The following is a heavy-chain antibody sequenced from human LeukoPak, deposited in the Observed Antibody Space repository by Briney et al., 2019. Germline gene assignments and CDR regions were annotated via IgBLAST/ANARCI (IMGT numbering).Heavy chain of an antibody. Sequence: KSSETLSLTCTVSGGSISSYYWSWIRQPPGKGLEWIGYIYYSGSTNYNPSLKSRVTISVDTSKNQFSLKLTSVTAADTAVYYCARYVGAPPGVYSYYYYIDVWGKGTTVTVSS. CDR1: GGSISSYY. D-gene: IGHD3-16*01. CDR3: ARYVGAPPGVYSYYYYIDV. CDR2: IYYSGST. J-gene: IGHJ6*03. V-gene: IGHV4-59*01.